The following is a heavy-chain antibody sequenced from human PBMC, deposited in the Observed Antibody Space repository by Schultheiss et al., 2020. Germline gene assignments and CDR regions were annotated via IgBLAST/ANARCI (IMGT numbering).Heavy chain of an antibody. D-gene: IGHD2-15*01. CDR1: GFTFSSYG. V-gene: IGHV3-30*02. Sequence: GGSLRLSCAASGFTFSSYGMHWVRQAPGKGLEWVAFIRYDGSNKYYADSVKGRFTISRDNSKNTLYLQMNSLRAEDTAVYYCAKVRSCSGGSCYNNWFDPWGQGTRVTVSS. J-gene: IGHJ5*02. CDR3: AKVRSCSGGSCYNNWFDP. CDR2: IRYDGSNK.